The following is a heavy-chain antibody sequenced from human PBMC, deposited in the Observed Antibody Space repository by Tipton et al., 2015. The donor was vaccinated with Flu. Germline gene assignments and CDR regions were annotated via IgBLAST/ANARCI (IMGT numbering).Heavy chain of an antibody. CDR3: ARGDYGDYDHEADGFDI. J-gene: IGHJ3*02. D-gene: IGHD4-17*01. CDR2: VHPTGNG. V-gene: IGHV4-38-2*02. CDR1: GDSIDSRYF. Sequence: TLSLTCSVSGDSIDSRYFWGWIRQPPGKGLEWIGNVHPTGNGYYNVSLRSRVTIAVDRPKNQFSLSLTSVTAADTAMYYCARGDYGDYDHEADGFDIWGQGTLVTVSA.